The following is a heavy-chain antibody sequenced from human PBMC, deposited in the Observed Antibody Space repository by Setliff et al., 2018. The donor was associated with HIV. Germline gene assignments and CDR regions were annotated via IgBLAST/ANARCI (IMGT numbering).Heavy chain of an antibody. J-gene: IGHJ6*03. CDR2: IIPMYSAA. CDR1: GGTFINYA. Sequence: SVKVSCKASGGTFINYAISWVRQAPGQGLEWMGGIIPMYSAANYAQNFQGRVTLTRDTSTSTVYMELSRLKSEDTAVYYCARDRERGQYSRSAVGGYYYYYMDVWGKGTTVTVSS. CDR3: ARDRERGQYSRSAVGGYYYYYMDV. D-gene: IGHD6-6*01. V-gene: IGHV1-69*05.